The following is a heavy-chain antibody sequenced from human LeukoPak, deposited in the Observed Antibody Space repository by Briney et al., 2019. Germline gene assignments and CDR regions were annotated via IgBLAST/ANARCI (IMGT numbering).Heavy chain of an antibody. D-gene: IGHD3-22*01. J-gene: IGHJ4*02. CDR3: AKDSSRGGYSEYYDSSGYFDY. CDR2: ISYDGSNK. CDR1: GFTFSSYG. V-gene: IGHV3-30*18. Sequence: GGSLRLSCAASGFTFSSYGMHWVRQAPGKGLEWVAVISYDGSNKYYADSVKGRFTISRDSSKNTLYLQMNSLRAEDTAVYYCAKDSSRGGYSEYYDSSGYFDYWGQGTLVTVSS.